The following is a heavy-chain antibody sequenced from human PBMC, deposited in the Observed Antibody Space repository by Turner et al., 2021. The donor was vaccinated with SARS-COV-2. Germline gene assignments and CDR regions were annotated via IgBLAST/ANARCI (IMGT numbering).Heavy chain of an antibody. V-gene: IGHV3-66*03. CDR2: IYSGGST. CDR1: GFTVSSNY. D-gene: IGHD4-4*01. J-gene: IGHJ4*02. Sequence: EVQLVESGGGLIQPGGSLRLSCAASGFTVSSNYMSWVRQAPGKGLECVSVIYSGGSTYDADSVKGRFTISRDNSKNTLYLQMNSLRAEDTAVYYCAKQLGLYSNPMYYFDYWGQGTLVTVSS. CDR3: AKQLGLYSNPMYYFDY.